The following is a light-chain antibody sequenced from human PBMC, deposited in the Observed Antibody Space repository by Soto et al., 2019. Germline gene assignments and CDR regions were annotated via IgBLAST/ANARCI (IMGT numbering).Light chain of an antibody. CDR2: EVS. CDR1: SSDVGGYNY. V-gene: IGLV2-14*01. J-gene: IGLJ3*02. CDR3: SSYTNRNTWV. Sequence: QSALTQPPSASGSPGQSVAISCTGTSSDVGGYNYVSWYQQHPGKAPKLMIYEVSNRPSGVSDRFSGSKSGNTASLTISGLQAEDEADYYCSSYTNRNTWVFGGGTKVTVL.